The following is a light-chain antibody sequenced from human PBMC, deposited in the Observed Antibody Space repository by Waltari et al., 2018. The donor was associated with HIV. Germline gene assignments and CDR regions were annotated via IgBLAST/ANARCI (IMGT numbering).Light chain of an antibody. J-gene: IGLJ2*01. Sequence: QSALTQPRSVSGSPGQSVTISCTGTSSDVGAYKYVSWYQQHPGKAPKILIYDVNERPSGFPDRFSGSKSATTASLTISGLQAEDEADYYCCSYAGGDTYVLFGGGTKLTVL. CDR1: SSDVGAYKY. CDR3: CSYAGGDTYVL. V-gene: IGLV2-11*01. CDR2: DVN.